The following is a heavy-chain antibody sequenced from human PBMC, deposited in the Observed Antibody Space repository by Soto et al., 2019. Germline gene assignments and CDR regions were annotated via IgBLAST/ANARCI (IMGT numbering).Heavy chain of an antibody. CDR1: GGSISSGGYF. J-gene: IGHJ5*02. CDR3: ARVPDR. V-gene: IGHV4-30-2*01. D-gene: IGHD2-2*01. CDR2: IYHSGST. Sequence: PSETLSLTCAVSGGSISSGGYFWSWIRQPPGKGLEWIGYIYHSGSTYYNPSLKSRVSISVDRSKNQFSLKLSSVTAADTAVYYCARVPDRWGQGTLVTVSS.